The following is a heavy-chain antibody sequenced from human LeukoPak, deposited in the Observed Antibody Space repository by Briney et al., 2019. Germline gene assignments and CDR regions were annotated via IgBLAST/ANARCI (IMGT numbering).Heavy chain of an antibody. V-gene: IGHV4-59*01. CDR2: IYYSGST. Sequence: SETLSLTCTVSGGSISSYYWSWIRQPPGKGLEWIGYIYYSGSTKYDPSLKSRVTISIDTSKNQFSLKLNSVTAADTAVYYCARGPYCSSTSCHWGSFDYWGQGTLVTVSS. CDR3: ARGPYCSSTSCHWGSFDY. J-gene: IGHJ4*02. CDR1: GGSISSYY. D-gene: IGHD2-2*01.